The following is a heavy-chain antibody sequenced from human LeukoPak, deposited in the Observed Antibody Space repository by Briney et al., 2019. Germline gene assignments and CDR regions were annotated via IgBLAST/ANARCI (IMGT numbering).Heavy chain of an antibody. CDR2: IYTSGST. D-gene: IGHD1-20*01. V-gene: IGHV4-4*07. CDR3: ARDPDFLTEHGMDV. CDR1: GGSISSYY. Sequence: SETLSLTCTVSGGSISSYYWSWIRQPAGKGLEWIGRIYTSGSTNYNPSLKSRVTMSVDTSKNQFSLKLSSVTAADTAVYYCARDPDFLTEHGMDVWGQGTTVTVSS. J-gene: IGHJ6*02.